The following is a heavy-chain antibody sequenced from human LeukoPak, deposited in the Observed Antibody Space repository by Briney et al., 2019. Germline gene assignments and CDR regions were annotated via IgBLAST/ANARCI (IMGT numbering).Heavy chain of an antibody. CDR3: ADPPSGY. J-gene: IGHJ4*02. V-gene: IGHV3-7*01. D-gene: IGHD6-19*01. CDR2: INQDGSEK. Sequence: GGSLRLSCAASGFTFNSKLMTWVRQAPGKGLFWLANINQDGSEKYYEDSVKGRFTISRDNAKSSLYLEMSGLRAEDTAVYYCADPPSGYWGQGTLVAASS. CDR1: GFTFNSKL.